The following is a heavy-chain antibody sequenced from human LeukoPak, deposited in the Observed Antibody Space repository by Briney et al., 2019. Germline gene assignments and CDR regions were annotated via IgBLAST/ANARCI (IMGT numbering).Heavy chain of an antibody. Sequence: ASVKVSCKASGHTFTRYYIHWVRQAPGQGLEWMGVINPGSGNTNYAQKLQGRVTMTTDTSTSTAYMELRSLRSDDTAVYYCARDRGAYGDFSFDYWGQGTLVTVSS. CDR1: GHTFTRYY. J-gene: IGHJ4*02. V-gene: IGHV1-46*01. CDR2: INPGSGNT. D-gene: IGHD4-17*01. CDR3: ARDRGAYGDFSFDY.